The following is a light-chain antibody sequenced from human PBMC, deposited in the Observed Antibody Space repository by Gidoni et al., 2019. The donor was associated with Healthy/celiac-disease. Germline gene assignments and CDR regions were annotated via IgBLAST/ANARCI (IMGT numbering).Light chain of an antibody. V-gene: IGKV1-9*01. CDR2: AAS. Sequence: DIQFTQSPSFLSASVGDRVTITCRASQGISSYLAWYQQKPGKAPKLLIYAASTLQSGVPSRFSGSGSGTEFTLTISSLQPEDFATYYCQQLNSYPRNTFGQXTRLEIK. J-gene: IGKJ5*01. CDR3: QQLNSYPRNT. CDR1: QGISSY.